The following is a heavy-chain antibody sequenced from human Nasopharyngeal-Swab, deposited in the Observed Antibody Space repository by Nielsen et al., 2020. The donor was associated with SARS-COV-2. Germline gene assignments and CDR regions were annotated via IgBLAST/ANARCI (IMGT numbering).Heavy chain of an antibody. CDR1: GFTFSSYG. CDR3: AKARLLYFGERDAYDF. V-gene: IGHV3-30*02. J-gene: IGHJ3*01. Sequence: GESLKISCAASGFTFSSYGMHWVRQAPGKGLEWVAFIRYDGFNQHYADSVKGRFTISRDSFKNTLYLQLNSLRAEDTAVYYCAKARLLYFGERDAYDFWGQGTMVTVSS. D-gene: IGHD3-10*01. CDR2: IRYDGFNQ.